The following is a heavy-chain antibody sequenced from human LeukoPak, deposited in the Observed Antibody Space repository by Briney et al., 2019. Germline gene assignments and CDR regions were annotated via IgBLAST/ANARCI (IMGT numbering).Heavy chain of an antibody. CDR1: GGSISSGDHY. Sequence: SQTLSLTCTVSGGSISSGDHYWSWIRQPPGKGLEWIGYIYYSGSTYYNPSLKSRVTISVDTSKNQFSLKLSSVTAADTAVYYCARGFNYAPYYFDYWGQGTLVTVSS. CDR3: ARGFNYAPYYFDY. D-gene: IGHD3-16*01. J-gene: IGHJ4*02. V-gene: IGHV4-30-4*01. CDR2: IYYSGST.